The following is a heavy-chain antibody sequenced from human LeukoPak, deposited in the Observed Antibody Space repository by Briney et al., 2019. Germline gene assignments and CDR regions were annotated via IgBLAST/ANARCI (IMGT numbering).Heavy chain of an antibody. Sequence: GGSLRLTCAASGFTFSSYSMNWVRQAPGKGLEWVSSISNRSGYKYYAESLKGRFTISRDNAKDSLYLQVNSLRAEDTAVYYCARQSGDGYNHFDYWGRGTLVTVSS. V-gene: IGHV3-21*01. J-gene: IGHJ4*02. CDR1: GFTFSSYS. CDR2: ISNRSGYK. D-gene: IGHD5-24*01. CDR3: ARQSGDGYNHFDY.